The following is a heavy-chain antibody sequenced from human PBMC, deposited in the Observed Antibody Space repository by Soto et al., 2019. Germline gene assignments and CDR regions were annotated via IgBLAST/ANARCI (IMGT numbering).Heavy chain of an antibody. J-gene: IGHJ5*02. CDR2: ISAYNGNT. Sequence: GASVKVSCQGSCYTFSNYVFSWVRQAPGQGVEWMGWISAYNGNTNYAQKLQGRVTMTTDTSKSTAYMELRSLRSDDTAVYYCARDPPHTYGDYKPNWFDPWGQGTLVTVSS. CDR3: ARDPPHTYGDYKPNWFDP. D-gene: IGHD4-17*01. CDR1: CYTFSNYV. V-gene: IGHV1-18*01.